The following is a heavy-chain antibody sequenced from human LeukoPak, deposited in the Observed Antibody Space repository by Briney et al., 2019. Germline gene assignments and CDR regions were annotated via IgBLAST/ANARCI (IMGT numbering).Heavy chain of an antibody. Sequence: GGSLRLSCAASGFTFSSSAMSWVRQAPGKGLEWVTAISNNGGYTYYADSVQGRFTISRDNSKSTLCLQMNSLRAEDTAVYYCAKQLGYCSNGSCYFPYWGQGTLVTVSS. CDR1: GFTFSSSA. CDR3: AKQLGYCSNGSCYFPY. V-gene: IGHV3-23*01. D-gene: IGHD2-15*01. CDR2: ISNNGGYT. J-gene: IGHJ4*02.